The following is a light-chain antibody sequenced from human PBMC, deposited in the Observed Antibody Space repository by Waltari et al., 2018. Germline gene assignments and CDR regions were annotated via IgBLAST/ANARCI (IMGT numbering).Light chain of an antibody. CDR1: QTVSTIA. V-gene: IGKV3-20*01. CDR2: STY. Sequence: EIVLTQSPGTLSLSPGDRATLSCRARQTVSTIALSWYQQKPGQAPRVLIYSTYNRATGIPARFSGSGAGTDFTRTINRLAPEDLAMYYCQQYDGIVVTFGGGTKVEI. CDR3: QQYDGIVVT. J-gene: IGKJ4*01.